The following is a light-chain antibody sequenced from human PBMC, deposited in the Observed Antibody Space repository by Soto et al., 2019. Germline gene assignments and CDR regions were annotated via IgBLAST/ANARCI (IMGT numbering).Light chain of an antibody. CDR2: DVN. CDR3: YSYAGTYSFV. CDR1: SSDVGSYNY. J-gene: IGLJ2*01. V-gene: IGLV2-11*01. Sequence: QSALTQPASVSGSPGQSITISCTGTSSDVGSYNYVSWYQQHPGKAPKLMIYDVNKRPSGVPDRFSGSKSGNTASLTISGLQADDEADYSCYSYAGTYSFVFGGGTKLTVL.